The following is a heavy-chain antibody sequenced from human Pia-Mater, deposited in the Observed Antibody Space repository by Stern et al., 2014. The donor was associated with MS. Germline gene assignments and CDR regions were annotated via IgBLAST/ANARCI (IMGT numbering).Heavy chain of an antibody. CDR3: DGYASWVDY. V-gene: IGHV4-39*01. CDR2: IYYSGST. J-gene: IGHJ4*02. Sequence: QVQLQESGPGLVKPSETLSLTCTVSGGSISSSSYYWGWIRQPPGKGLEWIGSIYYSGSTYYNPSLKSRVTQSLNPSKNQFPRKLSSVTAADTAVYYCDGYASWVDYWGQGTLVTVSS. CDR1: GGSISSSSYY. D-gene: IGHD5-18*01.